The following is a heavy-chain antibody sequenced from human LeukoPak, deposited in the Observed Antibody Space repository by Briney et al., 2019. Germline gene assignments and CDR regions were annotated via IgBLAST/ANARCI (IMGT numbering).Heavy chain of an antibody. CDR3: ARAGGPKCSYGYYFDY. D-gene: IGHD2-15*01. V-gene: IGHV1-2*02. J-gene: IGHJ4*02. CDR2: INPNSGGT. Sequence: ASVKFSCKASGYTFTGYYMHWVRQAPGQGLEWMASINPNSGGTNYAQKFKGRFTMTRDTSISTAYMELSRLRSDDTAVYYCARAGGPKCSYGYYFDYWGQGTLVTVSS. CDR1: GYTFTGYY.